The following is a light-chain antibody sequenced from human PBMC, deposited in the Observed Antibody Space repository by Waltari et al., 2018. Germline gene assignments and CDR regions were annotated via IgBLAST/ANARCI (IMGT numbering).Light chain of an antibody. CDR3: QHRSNWPRT. J-gene: IGKJ2*01. CDR1: QSVSRS. V-gene: IGKV3-11*01. Sequence: EIVLTQSPATLSLSPGERATLPCRASQSVSRSLGWYQQRPGQAPRLLIYDASNRATGIPARFSGSGSGTDFTLTISNLEPEDFAVYYCQHRSNWPRTFGQGTKVEI. CDR2: DAS.